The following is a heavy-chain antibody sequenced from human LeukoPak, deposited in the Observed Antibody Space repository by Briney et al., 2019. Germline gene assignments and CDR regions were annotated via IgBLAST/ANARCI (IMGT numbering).Heavy chain of an antibody. D-gene: IGHD6-19*01. CDR2: INLGGST. V-gene: IGHV4-34*01. CDR3: ARDDGSGWPNWFDP. J-gene: IGHJ5*02. Sequence: SETLSLTCGIYGGSFDGYSWSWIRQSPGKGLEWIGEINLGGSTTYNPSLKSRVTISVDTSKNQFSLKLSSVTAADTAVYYCARDDGSGWPNWFDPWGQGTLVTVSS. CDR1: GGSFDGYS.